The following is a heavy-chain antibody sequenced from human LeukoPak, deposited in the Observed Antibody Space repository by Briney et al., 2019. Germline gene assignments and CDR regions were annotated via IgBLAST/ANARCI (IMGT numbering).Heavy chain of an antibody. CDR3: ARDNPSFDAFDI. CDR2: IYSGGST. CDR1: GFTVSSNY. Sequence: GRSLRLSCAASGFTVSSNYMSWVRQAPGKGLKRVSVIYSGGSTYYADSVKGRFTISRDNSKNTLYLQMNSLRAEDTAVYYCARDNPSFDAFDIWGQGTMVTVSS. D-gene: IGHD3-10*01. J-gene: IGHJ3*02. V-gene: IGHV3-66*02.